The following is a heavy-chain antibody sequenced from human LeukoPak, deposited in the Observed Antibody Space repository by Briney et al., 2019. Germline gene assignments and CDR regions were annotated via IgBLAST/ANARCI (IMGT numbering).Heavy chain of an antibody. J-gene: IGHJ5*02. Sequence: SVKVSCKASGGTFSSYAISWVRQAPGQGLEWMGGIIPIFGTANYAQKFQGRVTITADESTSTAYMELSSLRSEDTAVYYCARGLQLERNNWFDPWGEGTLVTVSS. V-gene: IGHV1-69*13. CDR2: IIPIFGTA. D-gene: IGHD1-1*01. CDR3: ARGLQLERNNWFDP. CDR1: GGTFSSYA.